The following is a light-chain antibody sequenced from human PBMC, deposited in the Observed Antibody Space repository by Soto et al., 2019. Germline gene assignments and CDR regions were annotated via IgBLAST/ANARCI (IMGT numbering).Light chain of an antibody. CDR1: QSVRSY. V-gene: IGKV3-11*01. Sequence: EIVLTQSQVTLSLYPGERATLSCRSSQSVRSYLAWYQQKPGQAPRLLIYDASHRDTGIPARFSGSGSGKDFTLTIDNLEREDFAVYYCQQRSNWPPITFGQGTRLDIK. CDR2: DAS. CDR3: QQRSNWPPIT. J-gene: IGKJ5*01.